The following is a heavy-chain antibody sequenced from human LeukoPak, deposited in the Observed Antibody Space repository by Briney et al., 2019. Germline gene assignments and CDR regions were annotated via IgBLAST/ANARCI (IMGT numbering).Heavy chain of an antibody. D-gene: IGHD6-13*01. V-gene: IGHV3-21*01. CDR3: ARGPARSSSWEFDY. CDR1: GFTFSTYN. J-gene: IGHJ4*02. Sequence: GGSLRLSCEASGFTFSTYNMNWVRQAPGKRLEWVSSITSSSSYAFYADSVKGRFTISRDNGKNSLYLQMNSLRVEDTAVYYCARGPARSSSWEFDYWGQGNLVTVTS. CDR2: ITSSSSYA.